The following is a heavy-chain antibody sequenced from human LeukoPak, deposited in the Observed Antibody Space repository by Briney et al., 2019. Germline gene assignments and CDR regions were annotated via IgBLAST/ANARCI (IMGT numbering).Heavy chain of an antibody. Sequence: SETLSLTCAVYGGSFSGYYWSWIRQPPGKGLEWIGEIHHSGSTNYNPSLKSRVTISVDTSKNQFSLKLSSVTAADTAVYYCARVSGSYYPGWFDPWGQGTLVTVSS. CDR1: GGSFSGYY. D-gene: IGHD1-26*01. CDR2: IHHSGST. CDR3: ARVSGSYYPGWFDP. V-gene: IGHV4-34*01. J-gene: IGHJ5*02.